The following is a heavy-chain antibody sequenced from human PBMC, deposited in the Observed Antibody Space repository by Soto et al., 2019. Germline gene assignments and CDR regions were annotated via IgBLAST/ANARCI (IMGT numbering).Heavy chain of an antibody. D-gene: IGHD2-15*01. CDR1: GYTFTSYA. J-gene: IGHJ4*02. CDR3: ARGTVVTHFDY. Sequence: QVQLVQSGAEEKKPGASVKVSCKASGYTFTSYAMHWVRQAPGQRLEWMGWINAGNGKTKNLQKFQGRVTITRDTSASTAYMELSSLRSEDTAVYYCARGTVVTHFDYWGQGTLVTVSS. CDR2: INAGNGKT. V-gene: IGHV1-3*05.